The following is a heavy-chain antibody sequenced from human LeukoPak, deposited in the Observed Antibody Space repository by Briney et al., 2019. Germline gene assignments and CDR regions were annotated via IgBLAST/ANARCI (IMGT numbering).Heavy chain of an antibody. V-gene: IGHV3-15*01. J-gene: IGHJ4*02. CDR2: IKRKGDDGTI. CDR3: TAGTGRSDFDY. CDR1: GFTFSNAW. D-gene: IGHD3/OR15-3a*01. Sequence: GGSLRLSCAASGFTFSNAWMSWVRQAPGRGLEWHGRIKRKGDDGTIDYAAPVKGRLSISRDDSKNTLYLQMNSLKSEDTAVYYCTAGTGRSDFDYWGQGTLVTVSS.